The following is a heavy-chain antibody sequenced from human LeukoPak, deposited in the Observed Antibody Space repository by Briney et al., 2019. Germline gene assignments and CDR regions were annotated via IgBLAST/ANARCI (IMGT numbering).Heavy chain of an antibody. CDR2: IYNSGST. Sequence: PSETLSLTCTLSGGSLSSHYWSWIRQPPGEGREWIGYIYNSGSTNYNPSLKSRVTTSIDTSKNQFSLHLTSVTAADTAVYFCARDDYGVFDAFEVWGQGTVVTVSS. CDR1: GGSLSSHY. CDR3: ARDDYGVFDAFEV. J-gene: IGHJ3*01. D-gene: IGHD3-16*01. V-gene: IGHV4-59*08.